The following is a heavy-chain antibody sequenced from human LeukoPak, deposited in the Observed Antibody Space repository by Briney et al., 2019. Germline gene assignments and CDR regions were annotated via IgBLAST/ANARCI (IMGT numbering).Heavy chain of an antibody. CDR1: GFSISSGYY. D-gene: IGHD1-1*01. J-gene: IGHJ4*02. CDR2: IYHSGST. CDR3: ARGWNWNRPYYFDY. V-gene: IGHV4-38-2*01. Sequence: SDTLSLTCAVSGFSISSGYYWDWIRQPPGKGLEWIGSIYHSGSTYYNPSLKSRVTISVDTSKNQFSLKLSSVTAADTAVYYCARGWNWNRPYYFDYWGQGTLVTVSS.